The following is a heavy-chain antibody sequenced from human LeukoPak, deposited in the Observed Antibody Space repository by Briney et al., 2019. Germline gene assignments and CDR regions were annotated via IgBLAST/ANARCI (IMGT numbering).Heavy chain of an antibody. D-gene: IGHD3-22*01. CDR3: ARAVDYYDSSGYYSAAEWFDP. V-gene: IGHV4-30-4*08. CDR1: GGSISSGDYY. CDR2: IYYSGST. J-gene: IGHJ5*02. Sequence: SETLSLTCTVSGGSISSGDYYWSWIRQPPGKGLEWIGYIYYSGSTYYNPSLKSRVTISVDTSKNQFSLKLSSVTAADTAVYYCARAVDYYDSSGYYSAAEWFDPWGQGTLVTVSS.